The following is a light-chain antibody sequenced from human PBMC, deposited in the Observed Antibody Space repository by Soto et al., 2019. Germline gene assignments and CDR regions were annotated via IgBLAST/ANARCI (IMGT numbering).Light chain of an antibody. CDR3: HQRQSWPRT. V-gene: IGKV3-11*01. CDR1: QYINTS. J-gene: IGKJ1*01. CDR2: QTS. Sequence: EIVLTQSPATLSSFPGDRFTLSCRASQYINTSLAWDQHRPGQAPRLLIYQTSLRAAGIPARFSASGSGTDFTLTISDVQPEDFALYYCHQRQSWPRTFGQGTKVDI.